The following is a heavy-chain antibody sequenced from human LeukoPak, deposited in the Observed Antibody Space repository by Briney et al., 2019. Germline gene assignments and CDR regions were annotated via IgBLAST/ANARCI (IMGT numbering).Heavy chain of an antibody. CDR2: TSAHNDDT. CDR3: ARDWDSRIDYFDP. D-gene: IGHD1-26*01. J-gene: IGHJ4*02. Sequence: ASVKVSCKASGYTFTSYGISWVRQAPGQGLEWMGWTSAHNDDTNYAETLQGRLTMTTDISTSTAYMELTSLRSDDTAVYYCARDWDSRIDYFDPWGQGTLVIVSS. V-gene: IGHV1-18*01. CDR1: GYTFTSYG.